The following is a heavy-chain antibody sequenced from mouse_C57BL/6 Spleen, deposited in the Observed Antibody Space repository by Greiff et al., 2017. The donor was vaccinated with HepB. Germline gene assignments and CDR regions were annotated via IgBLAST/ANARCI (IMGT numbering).Heavy chain of an antibody. CDR2: ISSGGDYI. D-gene: IGHD1-1*01. Sequence: EVKVVESGEGLVKPGGSLKLSCAASGFTFSSYAMSWVRQTPEKRLEWVAYISSGGDYIYYADTVNGRFTISRDNARNTLYLQMSSLKSEDTAMYYCTRVSLSSYGYFDVWGTGTTVTVSS. J-gene: IGHJ1*03. CDR1: GFTFSSYA. CDR3: TRVSLSSYGYFDV. V-gene: IGHV5-9-1*02.